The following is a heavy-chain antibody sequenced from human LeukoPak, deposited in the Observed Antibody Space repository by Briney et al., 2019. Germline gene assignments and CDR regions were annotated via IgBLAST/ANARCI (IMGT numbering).Heavy chain of an antibody. J-gene: IGHJ5*02. Sequence: SVKVSCKASGGTFSSYAISWVRQAPGQGLEWMGRIIPIFGTANYAQKFQGRATITTDESTSTAYMELSSLRSEDTAVYYCARVQDTVTHVRGRTNNWFDPWGQGTLVTVSS. CDR1: GGTFSSYA. D-gene: IGHD4-17*01. CDR3: ARVQDTVTHVRGRTNNWFDP. CDR2: IIPIFGTA. V-gene: IGHV1-69*05.